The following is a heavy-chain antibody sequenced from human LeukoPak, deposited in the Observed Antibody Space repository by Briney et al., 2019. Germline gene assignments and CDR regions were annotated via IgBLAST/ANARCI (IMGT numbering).Heavy chain of an antibody. CDR3: ARDLETITGTIGYYYGLDV. V-gene: IGHV3-30*03. J-gene: IGHJ6*01. Sequence: PGGSLRLSCAASGFTFSSYWMSWVRQAPGKGLEWVAVISYDEGKEYYADSVKGRFTISRDNSKNTMFLQMNSLRAEDTAVYYCARDLETITGTIGYYYGLDVRGQGTTVTVSS. D-gene: IGHD1-7*01. CDR1: GFTFSSYW. CDR2: ISYDEGKE.